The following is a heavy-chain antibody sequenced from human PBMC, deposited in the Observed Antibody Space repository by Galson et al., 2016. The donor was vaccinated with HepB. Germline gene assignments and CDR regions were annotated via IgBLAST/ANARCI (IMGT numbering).Heavy chain of an antibody. Sequence: SLRLSCAASGLTFSDFYMSWIRQAPGKGLEWVSYISSSSSHTNYADSVKGRFTISRDNANNSLYLQMNSLRIEDTAVYYCARVDYGSGWREGWFDPWGQGTLFTVSS. J-gene: IGHJ5*02. CDR2: ISSSSSHT. CDR1: GLTFSDFY. CDR3: ARVDYGSGWREGWFDP. D-gene: IGHD6-19*01. V-gene: IGHV3-11*06.